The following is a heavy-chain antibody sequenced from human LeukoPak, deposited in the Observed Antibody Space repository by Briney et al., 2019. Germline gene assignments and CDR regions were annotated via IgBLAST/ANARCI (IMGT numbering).Heavy chain of an antibody. D-gene: IGHD6-6*01. J-gene: IGHJ6*02. CDR1: GYTFTSYD. V-gene: IGHV1-8*01. CDR2: MNPNSGNT. CDR3: AREYSSSSKQLCYYYGMDV. Sequence: ASVKVSCKASGYTFTSYDINWVRQATGQGLEWMGWMNPNSGNTGYAQKFQGRVTMTRNTSISTAYMELSSLRSEDTAVYYCAREYSSSSKQLCYYYGMDVWGQGTTVTVSS.